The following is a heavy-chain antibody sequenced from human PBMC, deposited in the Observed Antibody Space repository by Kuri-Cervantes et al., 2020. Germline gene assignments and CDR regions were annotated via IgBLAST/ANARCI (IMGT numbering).Heavy chain of an antibody. V-gene: IGHV4-38-2*02. D-gene: IGHD3-10*01. CDR3: ARDQRYYGSGSDAFDI. CDR2: IYHSGST. CDR1: GYSISSGYY. J-gene: IGHJ3*02. Sequence: GSLRLSCTVSGYSISSGYYWGWIRQPPGKGLEWIGSIYHSGSTYYDPSLKSRVTISVDKSKTQFSLKLSSVTAADTPVYYCARDQRYYGSGSDAFDIWGQGTMVTVSS.